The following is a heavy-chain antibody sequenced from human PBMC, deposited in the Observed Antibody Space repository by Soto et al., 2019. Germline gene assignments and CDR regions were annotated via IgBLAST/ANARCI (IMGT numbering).Heavy chain of an antibody. CDR2: ISAYNGNT. D-gene: IGHD2-2*01. CDR1: GYTFTSYG. CDR3: AREDIVVVPAAIAVYNWFDP. Sequence: ASVKVSCKASGYTFTSYGISWVRQAPGQGLEWMGWISAYNGNTNYAQKLQGRVTMTTDTSTSTAYMELRSLRSDDTAVYYCAREDIVVVPAAIAVYNWFDPWGQGALVTVSS. J-gene: IGHJ5*02. V-gene: IGHV1-18*01.